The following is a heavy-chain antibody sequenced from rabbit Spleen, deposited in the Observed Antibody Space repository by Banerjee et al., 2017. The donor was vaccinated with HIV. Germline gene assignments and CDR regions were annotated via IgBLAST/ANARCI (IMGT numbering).Heavy chain of an antibody. CDR2: IYAGDGST. V-gene: IGHV1S40*01. Sequence: QSLEESGGDLVKPGASLTLTCTASGFSFSSGDWMCWVRQAPGKGLDLIGCIYAGDGSTDYTNWVNGRFTISKTSSTVDLKMTSLTAADTATYFCARDKELDIWGYEFDLWGPGTLVTVS. J-gene: IGHJ4*01. CDR1: GFSFSSGDW. CDR3: ARDKELDIWGYEFDL. D-gene: IGHD3-1*01.